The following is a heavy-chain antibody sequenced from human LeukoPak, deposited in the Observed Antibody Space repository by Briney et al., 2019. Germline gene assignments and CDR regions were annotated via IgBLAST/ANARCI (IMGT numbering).Heavy chain of an antibody. V-gene: IGHV3-21*01. CDR2: ITSTSSYI. J-gene: IGHJ4*02. Sequence: PGGSLRLSCSASGFTFSTYNMNWVRQAPGKGLEWVSSITSTSSYIYYADSVKGRFTISRDNAKNSLYLQMNSLRAEDTAVYYCAREGIIAVAGTFDYWGQGTLVTVSS. D-gene: IGHD6-19*01. CDR1: GFTFSTYN. CDR3: AREGIIAVAGTFDY.